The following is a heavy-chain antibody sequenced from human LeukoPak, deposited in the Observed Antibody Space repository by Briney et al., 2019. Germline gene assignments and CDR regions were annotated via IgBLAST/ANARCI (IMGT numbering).Heavy chain of an antibody. J-gene: IGHJ4*02. Sequence: ASVKVSCKPSGYTFTSYGISWVRQAPGQGLERMGWISAYNGNTNYAQKLQGRVTMTTDTSTSTAYMELRSLRSDDTAVYYCARDVTGYYGSGSSNWGQGTLVTVSS. V-gene: IGHV1-18*01. CDR2: ISAYNGNT. CDR3: ARDVTGYYGSGSSN. CDR1: GYTFTSYG. D-gene: IGHD3-10*01.